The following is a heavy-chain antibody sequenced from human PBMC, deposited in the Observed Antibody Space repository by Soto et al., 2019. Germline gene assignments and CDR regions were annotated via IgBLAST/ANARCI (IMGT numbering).Heavy chain of an antibody. CDR3: ARVGGELERRFNWFDP. Sequence: SETLSLTCTVSGGSISSSSYYWGWIRQPPGKGLEWIGSIYYSGSTYYNPSLKSRVTISVDTSKNQFSLKLSSVTAADTAVYYCARVGGELERRFNWFDPWGQGTLVTVSS. J-gene: IGHJ5*02. V-gene: IGHV4-39*07. CDR2: IYYSGST. D-gene: IGHD1-1*01. CDR1: GGSISSSSYY.